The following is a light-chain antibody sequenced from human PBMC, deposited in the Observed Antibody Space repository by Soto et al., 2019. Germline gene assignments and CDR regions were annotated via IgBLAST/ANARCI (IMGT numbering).Light chain of an antibody. V-gene: IGKV3-20*01. CDR3: QQYGRSPGLFT. Sequence: EIVMTQSPATLSVSPGERATLSCRASQSVSSNLAWYQQKPGQAPRLLIYGASRRATGIPDRFSGSGSGTDFTLTISRLEPEDFAVYYCQQYGRSPGLFTFGPGTKVDIK. J-gene: IGKJ3*01. CDR2: GAS. CDR1: QSVSSN.